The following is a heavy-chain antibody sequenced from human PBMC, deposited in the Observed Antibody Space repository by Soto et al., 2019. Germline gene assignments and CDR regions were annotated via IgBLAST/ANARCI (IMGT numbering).Heavy chain of an antibody. J-gene: IGHJ5*02. CDR1: GFTFSSYG. CDR3: AKLPPHIAAA. V-gene: IGHV3-30*18. D-gene: IGHD6-13*01. CDR2: ISYGGSNK. Sequence: GGSLRLSCAASGFTFSSYGMHWVRQAPGKGLEWVAVISYGGSNKYYADSVKGRFTISRDNSKNTLYLQMNSLRAEDTAVYYCAKLPPHIAAAWGQGTLVTVSS.